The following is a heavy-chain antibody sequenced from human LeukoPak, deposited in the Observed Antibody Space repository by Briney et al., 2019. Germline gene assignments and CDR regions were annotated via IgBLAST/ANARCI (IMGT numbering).Heavy chain of an antibody. J-gene: IGHJ4*02. CDR3: ARDGGYDY. Sequence: PGGSLRPSCAASGFNFSGYSMHWVRQAPGKGLEWVALISYDGSYTYYAESVKGRFTVSRDNSRNILYVQMNSLRTDDTAVYYCARDGGYDYWGQGTLVTVSS. V-gene: IGHV3-30*04. D-gene: IGHD5-12*01. CDR1: GFNFSGYS. CDR2: ISYDGSYT.